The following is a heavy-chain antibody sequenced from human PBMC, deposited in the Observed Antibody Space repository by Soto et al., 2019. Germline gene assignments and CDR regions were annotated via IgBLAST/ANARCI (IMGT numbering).Heavy chain of an antibody. D-gene: IGHD6-6*01. CDR3: ARSYFSSSSYMGYYGIDV. Sequence: ASVKVSCKASGYTFTGYYMHWVRQAPGQGLEWMGWINPNSGGTNYAQKFQGWVTMTRDTSISTAYMELSRLRSDDTAVYYCARSYFSSSSYMGYYGIDVRGQRTTVTGSS. V-gene: IGHV1-2*04. J-gene: IGHJ6*02. CDR2: INPNSGGT. CDR1: GYTFTGYY.